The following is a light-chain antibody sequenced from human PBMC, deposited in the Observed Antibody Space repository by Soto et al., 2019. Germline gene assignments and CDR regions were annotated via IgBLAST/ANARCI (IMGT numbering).Light chain of an antibody. CDR2: GVS. J-gene: IGKJ2*01. V-gene: IGKV3-15*01. CDR3: QSYDDWPFA. Sequence: EIVLTQSPATLSVSPGDRVTLSCSASESLFGFLAWYQQKPGQAPRLLIYGVSTRATGIPARFSGGGSATDFGLTISSLQSEDSAVYFCQSYDDWPFASGLGTRLEI. CDR1: ESLFGF.